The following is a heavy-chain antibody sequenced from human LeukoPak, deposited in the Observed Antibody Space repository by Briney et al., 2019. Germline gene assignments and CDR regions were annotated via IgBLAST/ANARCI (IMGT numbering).Heavy chain of an antibody. J-gene: IGHJ5*02. D-gene: IGHD4-17*01. CDR2: ITGSHGPT. CDR3: TKDPNGDYVGAFDP. CDR1: GFTFSSFA. Sequence: LSGGSLRLSCAASGFTFSSFAMTWVRQAPGKGLEWVSSITGSHGPTYNTDSVKGRFTICRDNSQNTLYLQMNSLRAEDTAVYYCTKDPNGDYVGAFDPWGQGTLVTVSS. V-gene: IGHV3-23*01.